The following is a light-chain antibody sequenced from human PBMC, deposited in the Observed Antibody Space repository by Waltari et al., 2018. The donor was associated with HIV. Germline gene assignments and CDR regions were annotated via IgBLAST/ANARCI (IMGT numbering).Light chain of an antibody. CDR2: ATA. V-gene: IGKV3-20*01. J-gene: IGKJ1*01. CDR1: QSPTRSH. Sequence: EIVLTQSPGTLSLFPGERATLSCRASQSPTRSHLAWYQHKPGQAPRLLIYATAIRAPGVPDRFSGSVSGTDFTLTISRLDPEDFAVYYCQQSGPSTLWTFGRGTKVEVK. CDR3: QQSGPSTLWT.